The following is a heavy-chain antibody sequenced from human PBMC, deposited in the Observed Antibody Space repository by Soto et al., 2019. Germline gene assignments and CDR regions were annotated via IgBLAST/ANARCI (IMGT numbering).Heavy chain of an antibody. Sequence: EVQLVESGGGLVKPGGSLRLSCSASGVTFSNAWMSWVRQAPGKGLEWVGRIKSKTDGGTTDYAAPVKGRFTISIDDSKNTLYLQMNSLQTEDTAVYYCTTDPQSPYYYDSSGYYSNYWGQGTLVTVSS. D-gene: IGHD3-22*01. V-gene: IGHV3-15*01. CDR2: IKSKTDGGTT. J-gene: IGHJ4*02. CDR1: GVTFSNAW. CDR3: TTDPQSPYYYDSSGYYSNY.